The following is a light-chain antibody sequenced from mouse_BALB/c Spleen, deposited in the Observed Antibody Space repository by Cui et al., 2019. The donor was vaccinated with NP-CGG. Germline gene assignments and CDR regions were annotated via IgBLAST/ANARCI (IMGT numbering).Light chain of an antibody. CDR2: GTN. Sequence: HAVVTKASALTTSTGETVTLTCRSSTGAVTTSNYANWVQEKPDHLFTGLIGGTNNRAPGVPARFSGSLIGDKAALTITGAQTEDEAIYFCALWYSNHWVFGGGTKLTVL. V-gene: IGLV1*01. CDR1: TGAVTTSNY. CDR3: ALWYSNHWV. J-gene: IGLJ1*01.